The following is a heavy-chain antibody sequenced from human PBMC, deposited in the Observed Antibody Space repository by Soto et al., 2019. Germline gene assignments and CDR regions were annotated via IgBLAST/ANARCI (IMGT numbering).Heavy chain of an antibody. CDR3: ARAQTATGGPSGHH. CDR1: GFTFSSYS. V-gene: IGHV3-21*01. CDR2: ISSSSSYI. Sequence: EVQLVESGGGLVKPGGSLRLSCAASGFTFSSYSMNWVRQAPGKGLEWVSSISSSSSYIYYADSVKGRFTISRDNAKNSLYLQMNSLRAEDTAVYYCARAQTATGGPSGHHWGQGTLVTVSS. D-gene: IGHD3-10*01. J-gene: IGHJ5*02.